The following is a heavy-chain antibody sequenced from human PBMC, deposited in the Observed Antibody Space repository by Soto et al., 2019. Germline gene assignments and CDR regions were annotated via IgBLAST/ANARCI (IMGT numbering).Heavy chain of an antibody. J-gene: IGHJ5*02. CDR3: ARRVTGGGERFDP. D-gene: IGHD3-10*01. V-gene: IGHV4-30-4*01. CDR1: GASVSSGDYY. CDR2: IYSSGST. Sequence: QVQLQESGPGLVEPSQTLSLTCTVSGASVSSGDYYWTWIRQPPGKGLEWIGYIYSSGSTNYNPSLRSRVTMSRATSTNQFSLRLSSVTAADTAVYHCARRVTGGGERFDPWGQGTLVTVSS.